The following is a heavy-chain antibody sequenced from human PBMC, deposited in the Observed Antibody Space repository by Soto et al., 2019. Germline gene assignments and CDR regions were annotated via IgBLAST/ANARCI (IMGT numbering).Heavy chain of an antibody. V-gene: IGHV1-3*04. CDR3: ARVGYDCSGYPLGY. CDR2: INTGNGNT. D-gene: IGHD3-22*01. Sequence: QVQLVQAGAEVKKPGASVKVSCKASGYTFTGNALHWVRQAPGQRLEWMGWINTGNGNTKYSQKFQGRDNITRDTSAATTYMGLRSMRSEDTAGYYCARVGYDCSGYPLGYWGQGTLVTVSS. CDR1: GYTFTGNA. J-gene: IGHJ4*02.